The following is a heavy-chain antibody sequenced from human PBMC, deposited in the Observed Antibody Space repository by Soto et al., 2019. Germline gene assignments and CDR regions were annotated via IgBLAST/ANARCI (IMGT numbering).Heavy chain of an antibody. J-gene: IGHJ4*02. CDR1: GFTVSSNY. CDR3: ARARYSGGYSFDY. Sequence: GGSLRLSCAASGFTVSSNYMSWVRQAPGKGLEWVSTIYSGGTVYYADSVKGRFTISRDNSKHTLYLQMNSLRAEDTAVYFCARARYSGGYSFDYWGQGTLVTVSS. D-gene: IGHD1-26*01. CDR2: IYSGGTV. V-gene: IGHV3-53*01.